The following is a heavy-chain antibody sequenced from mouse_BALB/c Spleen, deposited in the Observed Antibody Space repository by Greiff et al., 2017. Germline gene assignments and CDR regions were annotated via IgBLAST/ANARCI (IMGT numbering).Heavy chain of an antibody. J-gene: IGHJ2*01. CDR3: AVGSSHYFDY. Sequence: VKLVESGPGLVAPSQSLSITCTVSGFSLTSYGVHWVRQPPGKGLEWLGVIWAGGSTNYNSALMSRLSISKDNSKSQVFLQMNSLQTDDTAMYYCAVGSSHYFDYWGQGTTLTVSS. D-gene: IGHD1-1*01. CDR2: IWAGGST. CDR1: GFSLTSYG. V-gene: IGHV2-9*02.